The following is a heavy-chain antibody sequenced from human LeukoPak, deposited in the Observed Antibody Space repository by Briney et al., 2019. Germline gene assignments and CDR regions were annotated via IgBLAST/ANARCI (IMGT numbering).Heavy chain of an antibody. CDR2: AHGNGGNT. D-gene: IGHD2-15*01. Sequence: GGSLRLSCSASGFNFNNYAMYWVRQAPGKELELVSVAHGNGGNTHYADFVEGRFSISRDFSKNTLCLQLSSLRVEDTAVYYCVRDNYGMDVWGQGTTVTVSS. V-gene: IGHV3-64D*06. J-gene: IGHJ6*02. CDR3: VRDNYGMDV. CDR1: GFNFNNYA.